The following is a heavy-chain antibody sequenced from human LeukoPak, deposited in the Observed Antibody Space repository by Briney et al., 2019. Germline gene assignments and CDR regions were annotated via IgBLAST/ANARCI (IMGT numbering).Heavy chain of an antibody. CDR3: ARDCSSTSCYGEPRLTY. D-gene: IGHD2-2*01. J-gene: IGHJ4*02. Sequence: PSVTLSLTCSVPGGSFSDYYWCWIRNSAGKGVEWIGRVYSRGSTIYNPSLTSRLTMSLYTSNNQCSLRLRSVTAAATAVYYCARDCSSTSCYGEPRLTYWGQGILVTVSS. CDR2: VYSRGST. CDR1: GGSFSDYY. V-gene: IGHV4-4*07.